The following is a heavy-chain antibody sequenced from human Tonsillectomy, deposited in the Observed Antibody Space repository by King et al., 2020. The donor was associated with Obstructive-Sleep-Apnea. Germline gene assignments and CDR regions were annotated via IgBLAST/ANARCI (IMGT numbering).Heavy chain of an antibody. CDR3: ARLYCTRTSCYDGMDV. Sequence: VQLVESGGGLVQPGGSLRLSCAASGFTFSSYSMNWVRQAPGKGLEWVSYISSSSSAIYQADPVKGRVTISRENAKNSLFLQMNSLRAEDTAVYYCARLYCTRTSCYDGMDVWGQGTTVTVSS. CDR1: GFTFSSYS. CDR2: ISSSSSAI. J-gene: IGHJ6*02. V-gene: IGHV3-48*04. D-gene: IGHD2-2*01.